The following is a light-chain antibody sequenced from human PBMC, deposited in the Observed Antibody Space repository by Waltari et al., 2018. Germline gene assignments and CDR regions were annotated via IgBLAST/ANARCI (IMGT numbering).Light chain of an antibody. V-gene: IGKV3-11*01. CDR3: QQRSNWPMT. Sequence: EVVLIQSTATLSLSPGDTATLSCRASQGVSMYLAWYQHRPGQGPRLLIYDATNRATGIPARFGGSGSGTDFTLTISSLDPEDFAVYFCQQRSNWPMTFGGGTKVEIK. CDR2: DAT. J-gene: IGKJ4*01. CDR1: QGVSMY.